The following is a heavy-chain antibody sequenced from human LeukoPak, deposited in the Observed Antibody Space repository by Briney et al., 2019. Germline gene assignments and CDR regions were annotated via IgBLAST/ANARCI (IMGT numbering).Heavy chain of an antibody. CDR2: IKQDGSEK. J-gene: IGHJ5*02. D-gene: IGHD5-24*01. CDR1: GFTFSSYR. CDR3: ARPIERYSWFDP. Sequence: GGSLRLSCAASGFTFSSYRMSWVRQAPGKGLEWVANIKQDGSEKYYVDSVKGRFTTSRDNAKNSLYLQMNSLRAEDTAVYYCARPIERYSWFDPWGQGTLVTVSS. V-gene: IGHV3-7*01.